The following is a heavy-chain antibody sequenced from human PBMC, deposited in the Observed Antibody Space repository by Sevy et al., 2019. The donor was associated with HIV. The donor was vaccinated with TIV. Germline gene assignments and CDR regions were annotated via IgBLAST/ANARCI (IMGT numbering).Heavy chain of an antibody. J-gene: IGHJ3*01. CDR1: GFSFSSYA. CDR2: ISYGGSNK. Sequence: GGSLRLSCAASGFSFSSYAMHWVRQAPGKGLEWVAVISYGGSNKYQADSVKGRFTISRDNSNNTLYLQMNSLKAEDTDVYYCGREVGELLGRGAFDVWGRGTMVTVSS. V-gene: IGHV3-30-3*01. D-gene: IGHD1-26*01. CDR3: GREVGELLGRGAFDV.